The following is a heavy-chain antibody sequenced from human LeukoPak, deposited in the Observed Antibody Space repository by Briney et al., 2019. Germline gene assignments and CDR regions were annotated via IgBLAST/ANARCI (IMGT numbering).Heavy chain of an antibody. J-gene: IGHJ4*02. Sequence: QAGGSLRLSCAASGFTFSSYWMHWVRQAPGKGLVWVSRINSDGSSTSYADSVKGRFTISRDNAKNTLYLQMNSLRAEDTAVYYCASEYDSSGYYWAYWGQGTLVTVSS. CDR3: ASEYDSSGYYWAY. V-gene: IGHV3-74*01. CDR1: GFTFSSYW. D-gene: IGHD3-22*01. CDR2: INSDGSST.